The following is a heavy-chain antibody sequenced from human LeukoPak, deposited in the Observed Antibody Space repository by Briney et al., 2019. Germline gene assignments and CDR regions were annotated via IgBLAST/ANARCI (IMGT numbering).Heavy chain of an antibody. D-gene: IGHD3-22*01. CDR2: IYYSGST. CDR1: GGSIGSGGYY. J-gene: IGHJ4*02. Sequence: SETLSLTCTVSGGSIGSGGYYWSWIRQHPGKGLEWIGYIYYSGSTYYNPSLKSRVTISVDTSKNQFSLKLSSVTAADTAVYYCARSPYYYDSSGYPDVGYFDYWGQGTLVTVSS. V-gene: IGHV4-31*03. CDR3: ARSPYYYDSSGYPDVGYFDY.